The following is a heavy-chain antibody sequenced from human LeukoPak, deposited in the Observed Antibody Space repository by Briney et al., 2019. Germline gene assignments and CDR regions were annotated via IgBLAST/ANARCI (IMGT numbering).Heavy chain of an antibody. CDR3: ARDEAAAGTDY. Sequence: WGSLRLSCAASGFTFSSYWISWVRQAPGKGLEWVSGINWNGGSTAYADSVKGRFTISRDNAKNSLYLQMNSLRAEDTAFYYCARDEAAAGTDYWGQGTLVTVSS. CDR2: INWNGGST. CDR1: GFTFSSYW. D-gene: IGHD6-13*01. J-gene: IGHJ4*02. V-gene: IGHV3-20*04.